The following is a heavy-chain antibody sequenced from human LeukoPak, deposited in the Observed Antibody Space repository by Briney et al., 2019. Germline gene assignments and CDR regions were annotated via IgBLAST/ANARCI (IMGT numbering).Heavy chain of an antibody. D-gene: IGHD3-22*01. V-gene: IGHV1-46*01. CDR3: ARVYSDSSGYPLFDP. CDR2: INPSGGST. J-gene: IGHJ5*02. Sequence: GASVKVSCKASGYTFTSYYMHWVRQAPGQGLEWMGIINPSGGSTSYAQKFQGRVTVTRDTSTSTVYMELSSLRSEDTAVYYCARVYSDSSGYPLFDPWGQGTLVTVSS. CDR1: GYTFTSYY.